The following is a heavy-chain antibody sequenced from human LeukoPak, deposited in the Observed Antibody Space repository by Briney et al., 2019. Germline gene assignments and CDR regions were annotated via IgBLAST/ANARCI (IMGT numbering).Heavy chain of an antibody. V-gene: IGHV3-7*01. D-gene: IGHD5-24*01. Sequence: GGSLTLSCAASGFTFSGNWMRGVREAPGKGLEGVASINAEGSQKLYLDCVRGRLTISRDNNKSSVYLQMNSLGAEDTAMYYCAKLLGTATTYDSWGQGTRVTVSS. CDR2: INAEGSQK. CDR3: AKLLGTATTYDS. J-gene: IGHJ4*02. CDR1: GFTFSGNW.